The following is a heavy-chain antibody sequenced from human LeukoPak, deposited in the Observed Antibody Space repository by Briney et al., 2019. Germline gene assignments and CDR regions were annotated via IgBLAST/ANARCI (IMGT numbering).Heavy chain of an antibody. J-gene: IGHJ5*02. V-gene: IGHV3-66*01. CDR2: VYRSGDT. CDR1: GFTVSDYF. Sequence: GGSLRLSCAASGFTVSDYFMSWFRKAPGKGLEWVSFVYRSGDTYHSDSVKGRFSLSRDKSKNTLYLQMNSLRAEDTAVYYCTRDPDAWGQGTLVTVSS. CDR3: TRDPDA.